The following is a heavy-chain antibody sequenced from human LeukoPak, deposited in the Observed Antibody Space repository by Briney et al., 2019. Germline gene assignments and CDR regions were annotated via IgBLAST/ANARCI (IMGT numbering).Heavy chain of an antibody. CDR3: GRRTYYDTLTGYNYWYFDL. D-gene: IGHD3-9*01. J-gene: IGHJ2*01. V-gene: IGHV4-59*01. CDR1: GGSISSYY. Sequence: PSETLSLTCTVSGGSISSYYWSWVRQPPGKGLEWIGYINYSGSSDYNPSLKSRVSFSVDTSKDQFSLRPSSVTAADTAVYYSGRRTYYDTLTGYNYWYFDLWGRGTLVTVSS. CDR2: INYSGSS.